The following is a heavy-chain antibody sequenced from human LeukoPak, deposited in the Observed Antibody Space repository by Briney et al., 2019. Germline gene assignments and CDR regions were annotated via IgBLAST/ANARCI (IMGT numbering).Heavy chain of an antibody. CDR3: ARSPVLRYFDWPTDFDY. Sequence: GASVKVSCKASGYTFTSYDINWVRQAPGQGLEWMGWINPNSGGTNYAQKFQGRVTMTRDTSISTAYMELSRLRSDDTAVYYCARSPVLRYFDWPTDFDYWGQGTLVTVSS. CDR1: GYTFTSYD. D-gene: IGHD3-9*01. CDR2: INPNSGGT. V-gene: IGHV1-2*02. J-gene: IGHJ4*02.